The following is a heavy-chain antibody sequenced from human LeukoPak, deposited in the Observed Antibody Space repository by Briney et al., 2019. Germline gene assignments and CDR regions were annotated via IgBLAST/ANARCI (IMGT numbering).Heavy chain of an antibody. CDR1: NGSFSGYY. J-gene: IGHJ4*02. CDR3: AREARGLFY. CDR2: IKHSGRT. V-gene: IGHV4-34*01. D-gene: IGHD3/OR15-3a*01. Sequence: SETLSLTCAVDNGSFSGYYWSWIGQPPGKGVEWIGEIKHSGRTTYTPSLKSRVSISVDPSKNQFSLKLSSVTAADTAMYYCAREARGLFYWGQGTLVTVSS.